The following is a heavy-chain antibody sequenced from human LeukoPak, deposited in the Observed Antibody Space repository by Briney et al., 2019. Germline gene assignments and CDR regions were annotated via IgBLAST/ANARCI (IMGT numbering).Heavy chain of an antibody. D-gene: IGHD2-8*01. CDR2: IRPDGSGS. V-gene: IGHV3-74*01. Sequence: GGSLRLSCGASGFTFRSNWMHWVRQAPGKGLVWVSRIRPDGSGSNYADSVKGRFTISRDNAKNTVYLQMNGLRAEDTAIYYCTRGRSGANPNGLDIWGQGTMVTVSS. J-gene: IGHJ3*02. CDR1: GFTFRSNW. CDR3: TRGRSGANPNGLDI.